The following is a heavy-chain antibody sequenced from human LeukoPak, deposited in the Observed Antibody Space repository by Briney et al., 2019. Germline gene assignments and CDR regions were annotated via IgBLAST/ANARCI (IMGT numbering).Heavy chain of an antibody. CDR1: GYTFTSYD. J-gene: IGHJ4*02. CDR2: INPNSGGT. D-gene: IGHD3-22*01. Sequence: ASVKVSCKASGYTFTSYDINWVRQAPGQGLEWMGWINPNSGGTNYAQKFQGRVTMTRDTSISTAYMELSRLRSDDTAVYYCARGLHYYDSSGPYFDYWGQGTLVTVSS. CDR3: ARGLHYYDSSGPYFDY. V-gene: IGHV1-2*02.